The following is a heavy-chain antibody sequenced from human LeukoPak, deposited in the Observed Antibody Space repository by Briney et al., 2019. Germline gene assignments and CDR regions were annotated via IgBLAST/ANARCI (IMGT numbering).Heavy chain of an antibody. CDR1: GFTFSSYG. D-gene: IGHD6-13*01. Sequence: GGSLRLSCAASGFTFSSYGMHWVRQAPGKGLEWVAFIRYDGSNKYYADSVKGRFTISRDNSKNTLYLQMNSLRAEDTAVYYCAKEYSAAAGIFDYWGQGTLVTVSS. J-gene: IGHJ4*02. CDR2: IRYDGSNK. CDR3: AKEYSAAAGIFDY. V-gene: IGHV3-30*02.